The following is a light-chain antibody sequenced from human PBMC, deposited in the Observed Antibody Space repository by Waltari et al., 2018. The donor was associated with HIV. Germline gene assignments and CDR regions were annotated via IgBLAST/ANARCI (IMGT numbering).Light chain of an antibody. CDR3: AAWDDSLSGWV. CDR1: SSNIGDNY. V-gene: IGLV1-47*01. CDR2: RNS. Sequence: QSALTQPPSTSGTPGQPVTIPCSGSSSNIGDNYVSWYQQPPGTAPKLLIYRNSQRPSGVRDRFSGSKSGTSASLAINDLRSEDEAEYHCAAWDDSLSGWVFGGGTNLTVL. J-gene: IGLJ3*02.